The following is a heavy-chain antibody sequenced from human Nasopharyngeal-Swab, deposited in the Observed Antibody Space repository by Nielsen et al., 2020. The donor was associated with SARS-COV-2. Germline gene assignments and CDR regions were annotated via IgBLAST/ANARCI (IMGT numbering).Heavy chain of an antibody. V-gene: IGHV4-4*02. Sequence: WIRQPPGKGLEWIGEIYHSGSTNYNPSLTSRVTISVDKSKNQFSLKLRSVTAADTAVFYCARHMLGGPTAFDIWGQGTAVTVSS. CDR2: IYHSGST. CDR3: ARHMLGGPTAFDI. J-gene: IGHJ3*02. D-gene: IGHD2-8*01.